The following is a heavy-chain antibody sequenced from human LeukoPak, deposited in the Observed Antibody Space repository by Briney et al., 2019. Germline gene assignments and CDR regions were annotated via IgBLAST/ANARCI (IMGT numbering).Heavy chain of an antibody. J-gene: IGHJ4*02. CDR2: ISSSGSTI. Sequence: PGGSLRLSCAASGFTFSSYEMNWVRQAPGKGLEWVSYISSSGSTIYYADSVKGRFTISRDNAKNSLYLQMSSLRAEDTAVYYCARDSNGPLDYWGQGTLVTVSS. CDR1: GFTFSSYE. D-gene: IGHD2-8*01. V-gene: IGHV3-48*03. CDR3: ARDSNGPLDY.